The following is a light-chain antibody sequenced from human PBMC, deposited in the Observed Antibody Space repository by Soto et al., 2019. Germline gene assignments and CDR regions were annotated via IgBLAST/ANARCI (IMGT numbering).Light chain of an antibody. CDR1: QSVSSSY. CDR2: GAS. Sequence: EIVLTQSPGTLSLSPGERATLSCRASQSVSSSYLAWYQQKPGQAPRLLIYGASSRATGIPDRFSGSGSGTDFTLTISSLQSEDSAVYYCQQYDKWPPRTFGQGTKVDIK. J-gene: IGKJ1*01. V-gene: IGKV3-20*01. CDR3: QQYDKWPPRT.